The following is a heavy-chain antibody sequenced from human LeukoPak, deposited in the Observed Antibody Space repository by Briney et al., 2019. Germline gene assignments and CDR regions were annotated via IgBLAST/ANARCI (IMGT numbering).Heavy chain of an antibody. Sequence: GGSLRLSXAASGFTFSSYAMSWVRQTPGKGLEWGSAISGSGGSTYYADSVKVRFPIPRNNPKNTLYLQMNSLRAEDTAVYYCAKVDRYDYLWGSYIDYWGQGTLVTVSS. V-gene: IGHV3-23*01. CDR2: ISGSGGST. J-gene: IGHJ4*02. CDR3: AKVDRYDYLWGSYIDY. CDR1: GFTFSSYA. D-gene: IGHD3-16*01.